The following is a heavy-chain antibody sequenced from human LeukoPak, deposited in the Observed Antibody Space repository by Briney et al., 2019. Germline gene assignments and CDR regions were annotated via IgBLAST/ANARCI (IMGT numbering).Heavy chain of an antibody. D-gene: IGHD1-26*01. CDR1: GFTFSSYA. Sequence: PGGSLRLSCAASGFTFSSYAMSWVRQAPGKGLEWVSAISGSGGSTYYADSVKGRFTISRDNSKNTLYLQMNSLRADDTAVYYCTSDPRIGRYFDYWGQGTLVTVSS. CDR3: TSDPRIGRYFDY. J-gene: IGHJ4*02. V-gene: IGHV3-23*01. CDR2: ISGSGGST.